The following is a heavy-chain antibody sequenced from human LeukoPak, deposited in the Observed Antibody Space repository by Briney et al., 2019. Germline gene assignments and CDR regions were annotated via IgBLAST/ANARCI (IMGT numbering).Heavy chain of an antibody. V-gene: IGHV4-31*03. D-gene: IGHD3-3*01. CDR1: GGSISSGGYY. J-gene: IGHJ5*02. CDR2: IYYSGST. Sequence: PSETLSLTCTVSGGSISSGGYYWSWIRQHPGKGQEWIGYIYYSGSTYYNPSLKSRVTISVDTSKNQFSLKLSSVTAADTAVYYCARGTPITIFGVVIPYWFDPWGQGTLVTVSS. CDR3: ARGTPITIFGVVIPYWFDP.